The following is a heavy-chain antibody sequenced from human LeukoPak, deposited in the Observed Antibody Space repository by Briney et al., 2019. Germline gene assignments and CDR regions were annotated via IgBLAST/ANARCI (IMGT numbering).Heavy chain of an antibody. CDR3: ASGTYSYGTLG. J-gene: IGHJ4*02. CDR1: GGSISSYY. D-gene: IGHD5-18*01. CDR2: FYYSGST. Sequence: SETLSLTCTVSGGSISSYYWSWIRQPPGKGLEWIGYFYYSGSTNYNPSLKSRVTISVDTSKNQFSLKLSSVTAADTAVYYCASGTYSYGTLGWGQGTLVTVSS. V-gene: IGHV4-59*01.